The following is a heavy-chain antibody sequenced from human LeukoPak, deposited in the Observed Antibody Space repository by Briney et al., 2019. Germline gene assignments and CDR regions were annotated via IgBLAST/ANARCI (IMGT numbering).Heavy chain of an antibody. Sequence: SETLSLTCTVSGGSISSYYWSWIRQPPGKGLEWIGYIYYSGSTNYNPSLKSRVTISVDTSKNQFSLKLSSVTAADTAVYYCARSGYSYGQRYYYYYMDVWGKGTTVTVSS. CDR3: ARSGYSYGQRYYYYYMDV. CDR2: IYYSGST. V-gene: IGHV4-59*01. D-gene: IGHD5-18*01. CDR1: GGSISSYY. J-gene: IGHJ6*03.